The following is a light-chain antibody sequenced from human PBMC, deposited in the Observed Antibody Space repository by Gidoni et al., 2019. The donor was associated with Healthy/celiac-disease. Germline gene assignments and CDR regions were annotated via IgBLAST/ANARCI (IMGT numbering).Light chain of an antibody. V-gene: IGKV3-20*01. Sequence: VLTQSPGTLSLSPGERATLSCRASQSVSRCYLAWYQQKPGQAPRLLIYGASSRATGIPDRFSGSGSGTDFTLTISRLEPEDFAVYYCQQYGSSSWTFGQGTKVEIK. CDR3: QQYGSSSWT. CDR2: GAS. J-gene: IGKJ1*01. CDR1: QSVSRCY.